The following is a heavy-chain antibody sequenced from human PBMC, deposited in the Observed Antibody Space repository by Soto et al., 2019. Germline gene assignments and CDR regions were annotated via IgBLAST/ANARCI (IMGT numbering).Heavy chain of an antibody. CDR2: ISYDGSNK. CDR3: ARVTYYYDSSGYLAY. Sequence: QVQLVESGGGVVQPGRSLRLSCAASGFTFSSYAMHWVRQAPGKGLEWVAVISYDGSNKYYADSVKGRFTISRDNSKNTLYLQMNSLRAEHTAVYYCARVTYYYDSSGYLAYWGQGTLVTVSS. D-gene: IGHD3-22*01. CDR1: GFTFSSYA. V-gene: IGHV3-30-3*01. J-gene: IGHJ4*02.